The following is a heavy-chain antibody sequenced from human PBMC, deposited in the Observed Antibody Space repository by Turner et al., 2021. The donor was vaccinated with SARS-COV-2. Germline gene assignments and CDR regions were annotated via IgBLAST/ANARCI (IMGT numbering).Heavy chain of an antibody. J-gene: IGHJ6*02. D-gene: IGHD2-15*01. CDR1: GGSISSKS. CDR3: ARHQGSGSGYDHGMNV. V-gene: IGHV4-59*08. CDR2: FYKIGSI. Sequence: QVQLQESGPGLVRPSETLSLTCTVSGGSISSKSWSWLRQSPGRGLEWIGYFYKIGSIDYNPSLRSRVTISVDTSKNQLSLNLISVTAADTAVYYCARHQGSGSGYDHGMNVWGQGTAVIVSS.